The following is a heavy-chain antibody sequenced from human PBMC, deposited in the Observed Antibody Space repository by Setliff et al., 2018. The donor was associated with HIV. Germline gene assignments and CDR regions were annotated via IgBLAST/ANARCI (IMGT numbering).Heavy chain of an antibody. CDR2: IYNSEMI. Sequence: SETLSLTCIVSGASISSDTWSWIRQPPGKGLQWIGFIYNSEMINYNPPLKSRVSMSLDTSKNQFSLKLTSVTAADTAVYYCARGGTSSNWFDPWGQGTQVTVSS. CDR3: ARGGTSSNWFDP. V-gene: IGHV4-59*01. D-gene: IGHD1-26*01. J-gene: IGHJ5*02. CDR1: GASISSDT.